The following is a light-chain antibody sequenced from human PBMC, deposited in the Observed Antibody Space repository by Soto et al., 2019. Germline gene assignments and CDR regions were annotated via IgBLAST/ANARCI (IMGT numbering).Light chain of an antibody. CDR3: GTWDSSLSGVV. CDR2: DNN. Sequence: QSALTQPPSVSPAPGQKVTISCLGRRSNIGNNYVSWYQQLPGTAPKLLIYDNNKRPSGIPDRFSGSKSGTSATLGITGLQTGDEADYYCGTWDSSLSGVVFGGGTMVTV. CDR1: RSNIGNNY. V-gene: IGLV1-51*01. J-gene: IGLJ2*01.